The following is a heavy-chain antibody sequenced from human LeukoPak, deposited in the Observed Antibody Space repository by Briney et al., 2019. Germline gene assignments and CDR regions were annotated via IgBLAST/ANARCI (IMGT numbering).Heavy chain of an antibody. V-gene: IGHV4-34*01. J-gene: IGHJ4*02. CDR2: INNSGST. CDR3: AREFNGSPDY. CDR1: GGSFSGYY. Sequence: SETLSLTCAVYGGSFSGYYWGWIRQPPGKGLEWIGEINNSGSTNYNTSLKSLVTIPEDTSKNQLLINLRSVTAADTAMYYCAREFNGSPDYLGQGTLVTVSS. D-gene: IGHD3-10*01.